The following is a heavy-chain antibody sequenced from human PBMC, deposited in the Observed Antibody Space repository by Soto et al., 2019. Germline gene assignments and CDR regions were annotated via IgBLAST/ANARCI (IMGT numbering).Heavy chain of an antibody. CDR1: GLDFGVYP. J-gene: IGHJ4*02. V-gene: IGHV3-48*04. CDR2: IGARGFPI. Sequence: EVQLVESGGGVMQPGGSLRLSCAASGLDFGVYPMNWVRQAPGKGLEWVSYIGARGFPIYYADSVRGRFAMSRDNANNSVFLQMDSLRAEDTAQYSCATEPFDYWGRGALVTVSS. CDR3: ATEPFDY.